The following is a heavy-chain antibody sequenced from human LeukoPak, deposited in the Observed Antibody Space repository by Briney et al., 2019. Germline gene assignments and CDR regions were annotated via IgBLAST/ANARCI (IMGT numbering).Heavy chain of an antibody. D-gene: IGHD2-15*01. Sequence: SVKVSCKASGGTFSSYAISWVRQAPGQGLEWMGGIIPIFGTANYAQKFQGRVTITADKSTSTAYMELSSLRSEDTAVYYRARDCSGGSCYGAWGQGTLVTVSS. CDR1: GGTFSSYA. CDR3: ARDCSGGSCYGA. V-gene: IGHV1-69*06. CDR2: IIPIFGTA. J-gene: IGHJ4*02.